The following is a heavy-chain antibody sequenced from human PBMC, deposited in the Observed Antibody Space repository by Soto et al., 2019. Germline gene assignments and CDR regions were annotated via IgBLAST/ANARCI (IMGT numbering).Heavy chain of an antibody. Sequence: QLQLQESGSGLVKPSPTLSLTGGVSGGSINSGGYSWSWIRQPPGKGLEWIGYIYHSGSTSDNPSLKSRVTISVDRSKNQFSLNLNSVTAADTAVYYCARVRDSRGYSLYDAFDLWGQGTMVTVSS. D-gene: IGHD3-22*01. J-gene: IGHJ3*01. CDR1: GGSINSGGYS. CDR2: IYHSGST. V-gene: IGHV4-30-2*01. CDR3: ARVRDSRGYSLYDAFDL.